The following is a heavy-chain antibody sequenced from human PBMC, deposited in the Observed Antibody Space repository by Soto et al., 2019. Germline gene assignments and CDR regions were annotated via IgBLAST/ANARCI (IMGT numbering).Heavy chain of an antibody. CDR2: ISYDGSNK. J-gene: IGHJ6*02. V-gene: IGHV3-30*18. D-gene: IGHD3-3*01. Sequence: GSLRLSCAASGFTFSSYGMHWARQAPGKGLEWVAVISYDGSNKYYADSVKGRFTISRDNSKNTLYLQMNSLRAEDTAVYYCAKDVSYYDFWVYGMDVWGQGTTVTVSS. CDR1: GFTFSSYG. CDR3: AKDVSYYDFWVYGMDV.